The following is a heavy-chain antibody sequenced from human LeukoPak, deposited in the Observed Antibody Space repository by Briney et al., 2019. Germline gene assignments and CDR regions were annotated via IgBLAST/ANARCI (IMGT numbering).Heavy chain of an antibody. CDR3: ARVSGSNHQYYYYYYMDV. Sequence: ASVKVSCKASGYTFTSYHITRVRQAPGQGLEWMGWISGYNGNTNYAQKFQGRVSMTTDTSTSTAYMELRSLRSEDTAVYYCARVSGSNHQYYYYYYMDVWGKGTTVTVSS. CDR1: GYTFTSYH. D-gene: IGHD1-26*01. CDR2: ISGYNGNT. V-gene: IGHV1-18*01. J-gene: IGHJ6*03.